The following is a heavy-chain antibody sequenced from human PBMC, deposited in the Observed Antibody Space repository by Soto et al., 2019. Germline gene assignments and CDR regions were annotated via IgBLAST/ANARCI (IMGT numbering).Heavy chain of an antibody. D-gene: IGHD3-16*01. J-gene: IGHJ6*03. CDR2: ITWHSGTI. Sequence: DVQLVESGGGLVQPGRSLRLSCAASGFTFDQYTMHWVRQAPGKGLEWVSSITWHSGTIGYADSVKGRFTISRDNAKNSVYLQMNSLRGEDTALYYYAKEMITFGDFNYYYMDVWGKGTTVTVSS. CDR3: AKEMITFGDFNYYYMDV. V-gene: IGHV3-9*01. CDR1: GFTFDQYT.